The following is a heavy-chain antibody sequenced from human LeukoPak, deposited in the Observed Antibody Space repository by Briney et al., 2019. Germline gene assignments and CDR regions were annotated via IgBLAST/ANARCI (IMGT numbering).Heavy chain of an antibody. Sequence: ASVKVSCKASGYTFTSYYMHWVRQAPGQGLEWMGIINPSGGSTSYAQKFQGRVTMTRDTSTSTVYMELSSLRSEDTAVYYCARDPPTGSSSWYGFGFDPWGQGTLVTVSS. CDR3: ARDPPTGSSSWYGFGFDP. CDR1: GYTFTSYY. J-gene: IGHJ5*02. CDR2: INPSGGST. V-gene: IGHV1-46*01. D-gene: IGHD6-13*01.